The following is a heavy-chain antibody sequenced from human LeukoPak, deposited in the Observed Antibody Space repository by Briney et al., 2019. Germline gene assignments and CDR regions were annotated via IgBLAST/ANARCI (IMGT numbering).Heavy chain of an antibody. CDR2: IYSGGST. D-gene: IGHD6-19*01. J-gene: IGHJ4*02. CDR1: GFTVSSNY. V-gene: IGHV3-66*01. CDR3: ARDSSGWYDY. Sequence: PGGSLRLSCAASGFTVSSNYMSWVRQAPGKGLEWVSVIYSGGSTNYADSVKGRFTISRDNSKNTLYLQMNSLRAEDTAVYYCARDSSGWYDYWGQGTLVTVSS.